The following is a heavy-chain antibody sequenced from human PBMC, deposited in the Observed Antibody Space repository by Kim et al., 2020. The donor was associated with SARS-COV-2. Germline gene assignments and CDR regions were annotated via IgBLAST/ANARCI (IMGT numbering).Heavy chain of an antibody. D-gene: IGHD3-16*02. CDR2: INAGNGNT. V-gene: IGHV1-3*01. CDR1: GYTFTSYA. CDR3: ARSSILVLSNWFDP. J-gene: IGHJ5*02. Sequence: ASVKVSCKASGYTFTSYAMHWVRQAPGQRLEWMGWINAGNGNTKYSQKFQGRVTITRDTSASTAYMELSSLRSEDTAVYYCARSSILVLSNWFDPWGQGTLVTVSS.